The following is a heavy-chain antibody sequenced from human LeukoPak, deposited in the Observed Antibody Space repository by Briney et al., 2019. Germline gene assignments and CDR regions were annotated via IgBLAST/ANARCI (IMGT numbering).Heavy chain of an antibody. Sequence: GGSLRLSCAASGFTFSSYSMNWVRQAPGKGLEWVSSITRSNYIYYADSVKGRFTISRDNAKNSLYLQMNSLRAEDTAVYYCARDYGGSSPFDYWGQGTLVTVSS. V-gene: IGHV3-21*01. D-gene: IGHD4-23*01. CDR3: ARDYGGSSPFDY. J-gene: IGHJ4*02. CDR2: ITRSNYI. CDR1: GFTFSSYS.